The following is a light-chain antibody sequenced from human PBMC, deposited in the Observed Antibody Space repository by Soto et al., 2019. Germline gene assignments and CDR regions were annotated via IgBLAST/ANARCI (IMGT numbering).Light chain of an antibody. CDR1: SSDVGGYNY. J-gene: IGLJ1*01. CDR2: EVS. CDR3: NSYTGSGIV. V-gene: IGLV2-14*01. Sequence: QSALTQPASGSGSPGQSITISCTGTSSDVGGYNYVSWYQHHPGKAPKLMIYEVSNRPSGVSYRFSGSKSGNTASLTISGLQAEDEADYYCNSYTGSGIVFGTGTKVTV.